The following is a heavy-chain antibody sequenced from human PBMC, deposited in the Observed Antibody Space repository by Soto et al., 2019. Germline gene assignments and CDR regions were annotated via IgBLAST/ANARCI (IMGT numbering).Heavy chain of an antibody. CDR1: GGSFSGYY. J-gene: IGHJ6*02. Sequence: SETLSLTCAVYGGSFSGYYWSWIRQPPGKGLEWIGEINHSGSTNYNPSLKSRVTISVDTSKNQFSLKLSSVTAADTAVYYCAREAFLPSTATTARGYYYYYYGMDVWGQGTTVTVSS. V-gene: IGHV4-34*01. CDR2: INHSGST. CDR3: AREAFLPSTATTARGYYYYYYGMDV. D-gene: IGHD4-17*01.